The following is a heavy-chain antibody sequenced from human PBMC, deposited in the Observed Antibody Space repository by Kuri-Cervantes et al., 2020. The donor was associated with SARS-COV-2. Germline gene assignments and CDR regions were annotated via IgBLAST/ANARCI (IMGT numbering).Heavy chain of an antibody. Sequence: GGSLRLSCAASGFTFSSYSMNWVRQAPGKGLEWVSSISSSSSYIYYADSVKGRFTISRDNAKNSLYLQMNSLRAEDTAVYYCARIVNYSKGNWNYGYYYYMDVWGKGTTVTVSS. D-gene: IGHD1-7*01. CDR1: GFTFSSYS. CDR2: ISSSSSYI. CDR3: ARIVNYSKGNWNYGYYYYMDV. J-gene: IGHJ6*03. V-gene: IGHV3-21*01.